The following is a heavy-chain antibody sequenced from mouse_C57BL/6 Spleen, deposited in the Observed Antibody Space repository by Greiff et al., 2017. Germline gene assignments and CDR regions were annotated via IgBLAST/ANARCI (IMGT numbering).Heavy chain of an antibody. J-gene: IGHJ3*01. CDR2: ISSGSSTI. CDR1: GFTFSDYG. V-gene: IGHV5-17*01. Sequence: EVQRVESGGGLVKPGGSLKLSCAASGFTFSDYGMHWVRQAPEKGLEWVAYISSGSSTIYYADTVKGRFTISRDNAKNTLFLQMTSLRSEDTAMYYCAMPYSNYGAWFAYWGQGTLVTVSA. D-gene: IGHD2-5*01. CDR3: AMPYSNYGAWFAY.